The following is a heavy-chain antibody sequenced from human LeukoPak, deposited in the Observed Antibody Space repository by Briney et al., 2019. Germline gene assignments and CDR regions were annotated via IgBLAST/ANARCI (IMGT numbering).Heavy chain of an antibody. J-gene: IGHJ4*02. V-gene: IGHV1-18*04. CDR3: ARAMCSSTICHGRNDY. D-gene: IGHD2-2*01. CDR2: ISADNDKT. CDR1: GYTFTSYC. Sequence: GASVKVSCKASGYTFTSYCISWVRQAPGQGLEWMGYISADNDKTNYAQKPQGRVTMTTHTSTTTDYMELRSLRSDDTAVYYWARAMCSSTICHGRNDYWGQGTLVTVSS.